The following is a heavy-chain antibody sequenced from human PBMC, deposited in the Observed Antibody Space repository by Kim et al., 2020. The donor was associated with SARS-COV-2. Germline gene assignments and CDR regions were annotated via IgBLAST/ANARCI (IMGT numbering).Heavy chain of an antibody. V-gene: IGHV1-3*01. J-gene: IGHJ5*02. D-gene: IGHD6-19*01. CDR3: ARGMFAIIAVAGLNWFDP. Sequence: ASVKVSCKASGYTFTSYAMHWVRQAPGQRLEWMGWINAGNGNTKYSQKFQGRVTITRDTSASTAYMELSSLRSDDTAVYYCARGMFAIIAVAGLNWFDPWGQGTLVTVSS. CDR2: INAGNGNT. CDR1: GYTFTSYA.